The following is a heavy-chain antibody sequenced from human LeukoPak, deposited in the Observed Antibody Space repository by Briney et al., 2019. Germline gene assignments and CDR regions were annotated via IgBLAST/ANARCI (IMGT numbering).Heavy chain of an antibody. CDR1: GFTFSSYA. Sequence: GGSLRLSCAASGFTFSSYAMSWIRQAPGKGLEWVSAISGSGGSTYYADSVKGRFTISRDNSKNTLYLQMNSLRAEDTAVYYCAKGRMVVVVAADYWGQGTLVTVSS. V-gene: IGHV3-23*01. CDR3: AKGRMVVVVAADY. D-gene: IGHD2-15*01. CDR2: ISGSGGST. J-gene: IGHJ4*02.